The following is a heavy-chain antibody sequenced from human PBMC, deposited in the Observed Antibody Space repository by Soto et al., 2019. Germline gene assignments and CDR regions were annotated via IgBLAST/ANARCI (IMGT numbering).Heavy chain of an antibody. CDR1: GGSISSGGYS. D-gene: IGHD1-26*01. J-gene: IGHJ4*02. CDR3: ARWEWELPSFDY. CDR2: IYHSGST. V-gene: IGHV4-30-2*02. Sequence: SEILSLTCAVSGGSISSGGYSWSWIRQPPGKGLEWIGYIYHSGSTYYNPSLKSRVTISVDRSKNQFPLKLSSVTAADTAVYYCARWEWELPSFDYWGQGTLVTVSS.